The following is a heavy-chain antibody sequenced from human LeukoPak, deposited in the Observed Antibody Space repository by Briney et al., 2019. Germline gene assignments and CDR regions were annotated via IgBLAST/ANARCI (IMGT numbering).Heavy chain of an antibody. Sequence: ASVKVSCKASGYTFTGYYMHWVRQAPGQRLEWMGRINPNSAGTNYAQKFQGTVTMTRGTSISTAYRELSRLRSDDTAVYYCARVAPYSSSWVPFDYWGQGTLVTVSS. V-gene: IGHV1-2*06. CDR2: INPNSAGT. CDR3: ARVAPYSSSWVPFDY. D-gene: IGHD6-13*01. J-gene: IGHJ4*02. CDR1: GYTFTGYY.